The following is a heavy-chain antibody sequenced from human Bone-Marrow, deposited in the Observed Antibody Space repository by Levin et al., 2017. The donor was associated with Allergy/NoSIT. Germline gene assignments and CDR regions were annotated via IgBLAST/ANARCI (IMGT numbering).Heavy chain of an antibody. CDR3: ASVRAYSSGWYTPDNWFDP. D-gene: IGHD6-19*01. CDR2: IYHSGST. J-gene: IGHJ5*02. V-gene: IGHV4-38-2*02. Sequence: SETLSLTCTVSGYSISSGYYWGWIRQPPGKGLEWIGSIYHSGSTYYNPSLKSRVTISVDTSKNQFSLKLSSVTAADTAVYYCASVRAYSSGWYTPDNWFDPWGQGTLVTVSS. CDR1: GYSISSGYY.